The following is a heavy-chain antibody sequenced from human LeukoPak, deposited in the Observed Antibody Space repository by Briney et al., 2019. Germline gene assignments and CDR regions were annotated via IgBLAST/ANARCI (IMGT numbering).Heavy chain of an antibody. D-gene: IGHD3-3*01. CDR3: VSGFLQWLY. J-gene: IGHJ4*02. CDR2: INPEGSNM. CDR1: GLRLSSEW. Sequence: PGRSLRMSYAASGLRLSSEWMSWARQAPGKGLDWVANINPEGSNMLYVGSVKGRFTISRDNAKNSLYLQMNNLRAEDTAVYFCVSGFLQWLYWGQGTLVTVSS. V-gene: IGHV3-7*01.